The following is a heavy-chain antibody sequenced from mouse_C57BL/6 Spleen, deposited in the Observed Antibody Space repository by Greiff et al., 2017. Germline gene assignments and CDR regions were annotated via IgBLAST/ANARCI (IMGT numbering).Heavy chain of an antibody. CDR1: GYTFTSYW. CDR3: ARSPQLGRYFDY. V-gene: IGHV1-69*01. D-gene: IGHD4-1*02. Sequence: QVQLKQPGAELVMPGASVKLSCKASGYTFTSYWMHWVKQRPGQGLEWIGEIDPSDSYTNYNQKFKGKSTLTVDKSSSTAYMQLSSLTSEDSAVYYCARSPQLGRYFDYWGQGTTLTVSS. J-gene: IGHJ2*01. CDR2: IDPSDSYT.